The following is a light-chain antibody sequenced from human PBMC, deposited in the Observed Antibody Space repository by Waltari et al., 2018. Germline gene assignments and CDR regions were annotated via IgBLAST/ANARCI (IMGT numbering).Light chain of an antibody. V-gene: IGLV2-23*02. CDR2: EVF. Sequence: QSALTQPASVSGTPGQSITISCSGTTSDVGSYDLVSWYQQHTGEAHKLLICEVFKRPPDTSSRFSGAKSGSTASLTISGLQPEDEADYYCCSYAGRGTYVFGSGTKVTVL. J-gene: IGLJ1*01. CDR3: CSYAGRGTYV. CDR1: TSDVGSYDL.